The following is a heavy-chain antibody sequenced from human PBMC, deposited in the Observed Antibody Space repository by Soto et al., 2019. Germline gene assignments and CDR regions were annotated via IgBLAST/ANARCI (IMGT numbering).Heavy chain of an antibody. CDR1: GFTFSRFW. Sequence: GGSLRLSCAVSGFTFSRFWMGWVRQAPGRGLEWVANIQQDGSEKYYVDSVKGRFTMSKDNVKNSLYLQMNSLGAEDTAVYYCARVRYGGYSYYFDYWGQGALVTVS. V-gene: IGHV3-7*03. CDR3: ARVRYGGYSYYFDY. CDR2: IQQDGSEK. D-gene: IGHD4-17*01. J-gene: IGHJ4*02.